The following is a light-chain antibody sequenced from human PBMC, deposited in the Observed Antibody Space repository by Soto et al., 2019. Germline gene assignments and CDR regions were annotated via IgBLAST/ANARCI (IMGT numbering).Light chain of an antibody. V-gene: IGLV2-14*01. CDR3: SSYTSRPTLFV. CDR1: SSDVGDYNY. Sequence: QSALTQPPSVSGAPGQSITISCTGTSSDVGDYNYVSWYQQHPGKAPKLIIFEVSIRHSGVSVRFSGSKSGNTASLTISGLQTEDEADYYCSSYTSRPTLFVFGSGTKVTVL. J-gene: IGLJ1*01. CDR2: EVS.